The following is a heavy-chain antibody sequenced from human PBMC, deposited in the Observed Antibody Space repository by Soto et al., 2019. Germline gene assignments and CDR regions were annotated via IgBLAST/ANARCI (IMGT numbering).Heavy chain of an antibody. Sequence: GGSLRLSCAASGFTFSSYGMHWVRQAPGKGLEWVAVIWYDGSNKYYADSVKGRFTISRDNSKNTLYLQMNSLRAEDTAVYYCARDKYYYDSSGYDTFDHWGQGTLVTVSS. D-gene: IGHD3-22*01. J-gene: IGHJ4*02. CDR1: GFTFSSYG. CDR3: ARDKYYYDSSGYDTFDH. CDR2: IWYDGSNK. V-gene: IGHV3-33*01.